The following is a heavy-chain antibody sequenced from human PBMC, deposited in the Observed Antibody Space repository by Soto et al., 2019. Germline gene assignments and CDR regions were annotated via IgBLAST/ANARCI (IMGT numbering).Heavy chain of an antibody. Sequence: QVQLVESGGGVVQPGRSLRLSCAASGFTFSSYAMHWVRQAPGKGLEWVAVKSYDGSNKYYADSVKGRFTISRDNSKNTLYLQMNSLRAEDTAVYYCARDRRRITMVRGVIIGGLDYWGQGTLVTVSS. V-gene: IGHV3-30-3*01. CDR2: KSYDGSNK. D-gene: IGHD3-10*01. CDR1: GFTFSSYA. CDR3: ARDRRRITMVRGVIIGGLDY. J-gene: IGHJ4*02.